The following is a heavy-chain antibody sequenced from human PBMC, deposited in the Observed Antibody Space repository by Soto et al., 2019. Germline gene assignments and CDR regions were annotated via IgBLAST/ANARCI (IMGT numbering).Heavy chain of an antibody. V-gene: IGHV4-34*01. J-gene: IGHJ4*02. CDR3: ARHSAAGYGSGSSYYFDY. CDR1: GGSFSGYY. D-gene: IGHD3-10*01. Sequence: SETLSLTCAVYGGSFSGYYWSWIHQPPGKGLEWIGEINHSGSTNYNPSLRSRVTISVDTSKNQFSLKLSSVTAADTAVYYRARHSAAGYGSGSSYYFDYWGQGTLVTVSS. CDR2: INHSGST.